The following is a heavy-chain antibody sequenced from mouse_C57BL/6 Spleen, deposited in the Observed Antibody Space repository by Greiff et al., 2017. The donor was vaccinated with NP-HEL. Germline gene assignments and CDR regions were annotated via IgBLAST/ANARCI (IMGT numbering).Heavy chain of an antibody. D-gene: IGHD2-5*01. CDR3: APYSNSEKDYFDY. CDR2: INPNNGGT. V-gene: IGHV1-26*01. CDR1: GYTFTDYY. J-gene: IGHJ2*01. Sequence: VQLQQSGPELVKPGASVKISCKASGYTFTDYYMNWVKQSHGKSLEWIGDINPNNGGTSYNQKFKGKATLTVDKSSSTAYMELRSLTSEDSAVYYGAPYSNSEKDYFDYWGQGTTLTVSS.